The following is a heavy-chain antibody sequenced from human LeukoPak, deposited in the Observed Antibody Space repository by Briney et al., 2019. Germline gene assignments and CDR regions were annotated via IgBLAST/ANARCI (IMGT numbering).Heavy chain of an antibody. Sequence: SETLSLTCAVYGGSFSGYYWSWIRQPPEKGLEWIGEINHLGSTNYNPSLKSRVTISVDTSKNQFSLKLSSVTAADTAVYYCARDAGVTMVRGVNLPYYYYMDVWGKGTTVTISS. D-gene: IGHD3-10*01. CDR1: GGSFSGYY. CDR2: INHLGST. V-gene: IGHV4-34*01. J-gene: IGHJ6*03. CDR3: ARDAGVTMVRGVNLPYYYYMDV.